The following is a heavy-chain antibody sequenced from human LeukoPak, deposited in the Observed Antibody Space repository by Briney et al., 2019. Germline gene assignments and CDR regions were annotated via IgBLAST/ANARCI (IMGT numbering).Heavy chain of an antibody. J-gene: IGHJ4*02. CDR3: AKPIGKSSTSCADY. CDR2: SYDGYDK. Sequence: SYDGYDKSYADSVRGRFTISRDNSKNTLYLQMNSLRAEDTAVYYCAKPIGKSSTSCADYWGQGTLVTVSS. D-gene: IGHD2-2*01. V-gene: IGHV3-30-3*02.